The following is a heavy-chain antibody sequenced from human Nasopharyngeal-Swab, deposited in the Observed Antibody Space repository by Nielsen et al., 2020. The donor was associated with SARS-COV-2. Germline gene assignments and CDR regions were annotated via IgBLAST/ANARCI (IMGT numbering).Heavy chain of an antibody. CDR3: AREEVVATSWRAFDT. J-gene: IGHJ3*02. Sequence: VRQAPGKGLEWVSAISGSGGSTYYADSVKGRFTISRDNSKNTLYLQMNSLRAEDTAVYYCAREEVVATSWRAFDTWGQGTMVTVSS. CDR2: ISGSGGST. D-gene: IGHD5-12*01. V-gene: IGHV3-23*01.